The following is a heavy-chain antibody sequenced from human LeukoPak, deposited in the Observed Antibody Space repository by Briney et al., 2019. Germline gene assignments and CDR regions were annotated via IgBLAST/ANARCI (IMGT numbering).Heavy chain of an antibody. J-gene: IGHJ5*02. CDR2: IYTSGST. Sequence: SETLSLTCTVSGGSISSYYWSWIRQPAGKGLEWIGRIYTSGSTNYNPSLKSRVTMSVDTSKNQFSLKLSSVTAADTAVYYCASMRYYYDSSGYYLVNWFDPWGQGTLVTVSS. D-gene: IGHD3-22*01. CDR3: ASMRYYYDSSGYYLVNWFDP. V-gene: IGHV4-4*07. CDR1: GGSISSYY.